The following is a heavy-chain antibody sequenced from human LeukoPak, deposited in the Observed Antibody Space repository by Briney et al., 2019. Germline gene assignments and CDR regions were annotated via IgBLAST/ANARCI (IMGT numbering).Heavy chain of an antibody. V-gene: IGHV4-61*02. D-gene: IGHD6-13*01. CDR1: NGSISIGTFY. CDR3: ARGCVAATGLDCAEFDH. Sequence: SETLSLTCTVSNGSISIGTFYWSWIRQPAGKGLEWIGRIYTTGNTNYNPSLKSRVTMSVETSRNQFSLTMSSVTVADTADYCARGCVAATGLDCAEFDHWGQGALVTVSS. CDR2: IYTTGNT. J-gene: IGHJ4*02.